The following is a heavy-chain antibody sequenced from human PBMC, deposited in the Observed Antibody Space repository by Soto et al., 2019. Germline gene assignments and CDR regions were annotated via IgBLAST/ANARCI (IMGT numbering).Heavy chain of an antibody. Sequence: EVKLLESGGGLVQPGGSLRLSCAASGFTFSSYAMSWVRQAPGKGLEWVSTITGGGDNTHYADSVKGRFTISRDNSKNTLSLQMNSLRVEDTAVYHCAKGRIAVAAPYNWFDPWGQGPLVTVSS. CDR3: AKGRIAVAAPYNWFDP. CDR1: GFTFSSYA. J-gene: IGHJ5*02. CDR2: ITGGGDNT. V-gene: IGHV3-23*01. D-gene: IGHD6-19*01.